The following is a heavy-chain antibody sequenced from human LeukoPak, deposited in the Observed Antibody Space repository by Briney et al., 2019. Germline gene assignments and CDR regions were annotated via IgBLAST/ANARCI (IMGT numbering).Heavy chain of an antibody. CDR1: GFTFSSYA. V-gene: IGHV3-23*01. CDR2: ISGSGGST. J-gene: IGHJ4*02. D-gene: IGHD3-22*01. CDR3: AKAITMIVVVPFDY. Sequence: GGSLRLSCAASGFTFSSYAMSWVRQAPGKGLEWVSAISGSGGSTYYADSVKGRFTISRDNSKNTLYLQMNSLRAEDTAVYYCAKAITMIVVVPFDYWGQGTLVTVSP.